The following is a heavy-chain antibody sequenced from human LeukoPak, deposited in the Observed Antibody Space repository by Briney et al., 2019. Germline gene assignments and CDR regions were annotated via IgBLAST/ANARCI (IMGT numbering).Heavy chain of an antibody. V-gene: IGHV3-23*01. CDR3: AKPHFDY. Sequence: GGSLRLSCAASGFTFSNNGMNWVRQAPGKGLEWVSGISPSGDITYYADSVKGRFTISRDNSKNMLYLQMNSLRAEDTAVYYCAKPHFDYWGQGTLVTVSS. CDR1: GFTFSNNG. CDR2: ISPSGDIT. J-gene: IGHJ4*02.